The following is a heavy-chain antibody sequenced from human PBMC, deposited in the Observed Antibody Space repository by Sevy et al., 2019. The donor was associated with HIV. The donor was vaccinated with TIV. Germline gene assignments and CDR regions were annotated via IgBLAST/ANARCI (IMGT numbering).Heavy chain of an antibody. CDR1: GGTFSNYA. CDR3: ARDLYYSDSSGYPNHWYFDL. Sequence: ASVKVSCKASGGTFSNYAISWVRQAPGQGLEWMGGNIPMLGTSKYAQNFRGRVTMTADQSRSTAYMELRGLRSDDTAVYYCARDLYYSDSSGYPNHWYFDLWGRGTLVTVSS. V-gene: IGHV1-69*13. CDR2: NIPMLGTS. D-gene: IGHD3-22*01. J-gene: IGHJ2*01.